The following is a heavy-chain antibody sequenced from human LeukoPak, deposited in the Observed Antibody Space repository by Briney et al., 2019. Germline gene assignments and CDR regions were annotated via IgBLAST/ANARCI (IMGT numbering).Heavy chain of an antibody. CDR2: ISGSGNGT. V-gene: IGHV3-23*01. CDR3: AKRTMSAFDS. J-gene: IGHJ4*02. CDR1: GFTFRTYA. Sequence: PGGSLRLSCTASGFTFRTYAMNWVRQAPGKGLEWLSGISGSGNGTYYADSVKGRFTISRDNSKNVVYLQMNNLTVEDAATYYCAKRTMSAFDSWGQGTLLIVSS.